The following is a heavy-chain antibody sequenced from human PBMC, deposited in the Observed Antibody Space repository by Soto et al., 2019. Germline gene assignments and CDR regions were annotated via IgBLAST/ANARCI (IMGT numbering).Heavy chain of an antibody. Sequence: GGSLRLSCAASGFSFSDYGIHWVRQAPGKGLEWVAIIWDDGNNKYYADSVKGRFTISRDNSKNMLYLQMNSLRAEDTAVYYCATEVWVYYDFWSGYSDYWGQGTMVSGS. CDR2: IWDDGNNK. CDR1: GFSFSDYG. J-gene: IGHJ4*02. CDR3: ATEVWVYYDFWSGYSDY. D-gene: IGHD3-3*01. V-gene: IGHV3-33*01.